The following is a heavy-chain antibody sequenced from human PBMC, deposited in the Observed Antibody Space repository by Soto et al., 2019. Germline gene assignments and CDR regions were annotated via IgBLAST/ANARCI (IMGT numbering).Heavy chain of an antibody. Sequence: QVQLVQSGAEVKKPGSSVKVSCKASGGTFSSYAISWVRQAPGQGLEWMGGIIPIFGTANYAQKFQGRVTITADESTSTVYMELSSLRAEDTAVYYCARDIGVVPAATHYYYYGMDVWGQGTTVTVSS. CDR2: IIPIFGTA. V-gene: IGHV1-69*01. J-gene: IGHJ6*02. CDR1: GGTFSSYA. CDR3: ARDIGVVPAATHYYYYGMDV. D-gene: IGHD2-2*01.